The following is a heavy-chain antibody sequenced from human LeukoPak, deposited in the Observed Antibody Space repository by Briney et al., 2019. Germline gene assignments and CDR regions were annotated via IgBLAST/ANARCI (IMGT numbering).Heavy chain of an antibody. CDR3: ARVAAGIYYYYYGMDV. J-gene: IGHJ6*02. D-gene: IGHD6-13*01. Sequence: GGSLRLSCAASGFTFSSYWMSWVRQAPGKGLEWVANIKQDGSEKYYVDSVKGRFTISRDNAKNSLYLQMNSLRAEDTAVYYSARVAAGIYYYYYGMDVWGQGTTVTVSS. V-gene: IGHV3-7*01. CDR1: GFTFSSYW. CDR2: IKQDGSEK.